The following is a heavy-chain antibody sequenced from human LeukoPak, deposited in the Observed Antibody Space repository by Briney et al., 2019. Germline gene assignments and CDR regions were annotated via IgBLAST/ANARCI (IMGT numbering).Heavy chain of an antibody. CDR3: AKDRAYPNDVFDI. CDR1: GFTLTTCA. V-gene: IGHV3-23*01. J-gene: IGHJ3*02. CDR2: ISGSGEAT. D-gene: IGHD2-21*01. Sequence: PGGSLRLPCAVSGFTLTTCAMSWVRQAPGKGLEWVSAISGSGEATWYADSVKGRFSISRDTSKNTLFLQMNSLRADDTALYYCAKDRAYPNDVFDIWGQGTMVTVS.